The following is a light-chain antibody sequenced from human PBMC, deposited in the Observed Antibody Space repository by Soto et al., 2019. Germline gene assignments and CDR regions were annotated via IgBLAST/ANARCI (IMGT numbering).Light chain of an antibody. J-gene: IGKJ1*01. V-gene: IGKV1-39*01. Sequence: DIQMTQSPSSLSTSIGDRVTITCRASQSIINYLNWYQQKPGKAPNLLIYGASNLQRGVPSRFSGSGSGTDFTLTISSLQPEDVATYYCQKYNSALRTFGQGTKVEIK. CDR1: QSIINY. CDR3: QKYNSALRT. CDR2: GAS.